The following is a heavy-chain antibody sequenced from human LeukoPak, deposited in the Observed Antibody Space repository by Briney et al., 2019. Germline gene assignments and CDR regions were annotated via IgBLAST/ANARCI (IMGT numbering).Heavy chain of an antibody. CDR1: GGSISSGGYY. CDR3: ARDSGYVMENWFDP. V-gene: IGHV4-31*03. D-gene: IGHD5-12*01. CDR2: IYYSGST. J-gene: IGHJ5*02. Sequence: PSETLSLTCTVSGGSISSGGYYWSWIRQHPGKGLEWIGYIYYSGSTYYNPSHKSRVTISVDTSKNQFSLKLSSVTAADTAVYYCARDSGYVMENWFDPWGQGTLVTVSS.